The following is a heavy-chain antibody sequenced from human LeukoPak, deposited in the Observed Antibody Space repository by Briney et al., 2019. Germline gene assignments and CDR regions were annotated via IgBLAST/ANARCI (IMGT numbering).Heavy chain of an antibody. Sequence: SGGSLRLSCAASGFPFDNYDMNWVRQTPGKGLEWVSAISATGDKTYYTESVKGRFSISRDNSKDTLYLQMNSLRAEDTAVYYCASSSGSNWFDPWGQGTLVTVSS. CDR3: ASSSGSNWFDP. V-gene: IGHV3-23*01. D-gene: IGHD6-19*01. J-gene: IGHJ5*02. CDR2: ISATGDKT. CDR1: GFPFDNYD.